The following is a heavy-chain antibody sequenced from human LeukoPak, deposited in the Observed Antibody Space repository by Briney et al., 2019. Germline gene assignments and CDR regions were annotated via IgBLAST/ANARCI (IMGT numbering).Heavy chain of an antibody. CDR3: ARRGGSGRSFYY. D-gene: IGHD3-10*01. Sequence: SETLSLTCTVSGASVSSGGYYWSWLRQPPGKGLEWIGYIYYSGSTNYNPSLKSRVTISVDTSKNQFSLKVSSVTAADTAVYYCARRGGSGRSFYYWGQGNLVTVSS. CDR1: GASVSSGGYY. J-gene: IGHJ4*02. V-gene: IGHV4-61*08. CDR2: IYYSGST.